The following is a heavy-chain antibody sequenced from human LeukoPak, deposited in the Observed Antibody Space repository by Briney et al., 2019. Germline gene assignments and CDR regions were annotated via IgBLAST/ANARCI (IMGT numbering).Heavy chain of an antibody. CDR2: IYSGGST. Sequence: GGSLRLSCAGSGFIFNSYSMNWVRQAPGKGLEWVPVIYSGGSTYYSDSVNGRFTISRDNSKNTLYLQLNSLRAEDTAVYYCARDRMYYYDSSGYGDWGQGTLVTVSS. V-gene: IGHV3-53*01. D-gene: IGHD3-22*01. CDR1: GFIFNSYS. CDR3: ARDRMYYYDSSGYGD. J-gene: IGHJ1*01.